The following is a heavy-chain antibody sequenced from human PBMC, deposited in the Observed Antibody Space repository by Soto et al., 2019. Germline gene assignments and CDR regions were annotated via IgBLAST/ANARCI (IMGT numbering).Heavy chain of an antibody. J-gene: IGHJ5*01. D-gene: IGHD5-12*01. V-gene: IGHV3-30*18. Sequence: GGSLRLSCAAFGFTFSNYGMHWVRQAPGKGLEWVAVITYDETYKYYADSVKGRFTISRDNSKNTLYLQMNSLRAEDTAVYYCAKDKYSGYESFESWGQGTQVTVSS. CDR3: AKDKYSGYESFES. CDR2: ITYDETYK. CDR1: GFTFSNYG.